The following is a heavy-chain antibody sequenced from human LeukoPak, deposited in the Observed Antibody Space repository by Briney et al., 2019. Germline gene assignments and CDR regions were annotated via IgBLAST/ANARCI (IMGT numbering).Heavy chain of an antibody. CDR2: ISSSSSYI. J-gene: IGHJ4*02. Sequence: GGSLRLSCTASGFTFSSYSMNWVRQAPGKGLEWVSSISSSSSYIYYADSVKGRFTISRDNAKNSLYLQMNSLRAEDTAVYYCARLPKIAAPFDYWGQGTLVTVSS. V-gene: IGHV3-21*01. CDR3: ARLPKIAAPFDY. CDR1: GFTFSSYS. D-gene: IGHD6-13*01.